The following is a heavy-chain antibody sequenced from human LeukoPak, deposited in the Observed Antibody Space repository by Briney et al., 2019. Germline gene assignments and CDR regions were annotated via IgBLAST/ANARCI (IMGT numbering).Heavy chain of an antibody. D-gene: IGHD2-2*01. CDR1: GGSISSYY. CDR3: ARDCSSTSCYGLNAFDI. CDR2: IYYSGST. V-gene: IGHV4-59*01. Sequence: SETLSLTXTVSGGSISSYYWSWIRQPPGKGLEWIGYIYYSGSTNYNPSLKSRVTISVGTSKNQFSLKLSSVTAADTAVYYCARDCSSTSCYGLNAFDIWGQGTMVTVSS. J-gene: IGHJ3*02.